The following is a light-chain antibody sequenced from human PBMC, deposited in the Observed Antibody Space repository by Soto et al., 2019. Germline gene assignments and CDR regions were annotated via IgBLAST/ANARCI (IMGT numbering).Light chain of an antibody. V-gene: IGKV3-11*01. Sequence: VRTQSPANLSVSPGERAPLSWRASQSVSSNLAWYKQKPGRAPRILIFGASSRATGIPARFSGSGSVTDFTLTISSLEPEDFAVDYCQQRSNWATVGPGTKVDIK. CDR3: QQRSNWAT. CDR2: GAS. J-gene: IGKJ3*01. CDR1: QSVSSN.